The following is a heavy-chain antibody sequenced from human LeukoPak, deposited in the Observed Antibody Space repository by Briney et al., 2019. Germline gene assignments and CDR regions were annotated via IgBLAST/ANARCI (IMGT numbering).Heavy chain of an antibody. Sequence: SETLSLTCTISGSSVSDYYWSWIRQPPGKGLEWIGYIYYSGSTNYNPSPKSRVTISVDTSKNQFSLKLSSVTAADTAVYYCARIRSGYSYGYPLYYYYYMDVWGKGTTVTVSS. J-gene: IGHJ6*03. CDR3: ARIRSGYSYGYPLYYYYYMDV. V-gene: IGHV4-59*02. D-gene: IGHD5-18*01. CDR1: GSSVSDYY. CDR2: IYYSGST.